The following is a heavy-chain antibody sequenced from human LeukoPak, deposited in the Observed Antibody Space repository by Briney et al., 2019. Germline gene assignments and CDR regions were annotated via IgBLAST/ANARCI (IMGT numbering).Heavy chain of an antibody. CDR2: IYSGGST. Sequence: PGGSLRLSCAASGFTFDYYWMHWVRQAPGKGLEWVSVIYSGGSTYYADSVKGRFTISRDNSKNTLYLQMNSLRAEDTAVYYCARAMDVWGQGTTVTVSS. V-gene: IGHV3-53*01. J-gene: IGHJ6*02. CDR1: GFTFDYYW. CDR3: ARAMDV.